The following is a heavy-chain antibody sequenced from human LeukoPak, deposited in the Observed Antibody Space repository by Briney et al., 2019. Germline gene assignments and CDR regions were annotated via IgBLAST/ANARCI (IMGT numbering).Heavy chain of an antibody. Sequence: GESLKISCKGSGYSFTSYWIGWVRQMPGKGLEWMGIIYPGDSDTRYSPSFQGQVTISADKSISTAYLQWSSLKASDTAMYYCARTIERYYYDSSGYSGTAFDIWGQGTMVTVSS. J-gene: IGHJ3*02. CDR2: IYPGDSDT. CDR3: ARTIERYYYDSSGYSGTAFDI. CDR1: GYSFTSYW. D-gene: IGHD3-22*01. V-gene: IGHV5-51*01.